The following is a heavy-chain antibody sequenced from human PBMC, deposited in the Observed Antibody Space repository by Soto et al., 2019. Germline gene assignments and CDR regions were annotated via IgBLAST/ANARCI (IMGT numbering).Heavy chain of an antibody. D-gene: IGHD3-16*01. J-gene: IGHJ4*02. CDR2: TSYDGSNN. V-gene: IGHV3-33*05. CDR1: GFTFRSYV. Sequence: QVQLVESGGGVVQPGTSLRLSCVGSGFTFRSYVIHWVHQAPGKGLEWVALTSYDGSNNFYGDSVKGRFTISRHNSRNTVELQMDSLRFEDTALYYGARWGTTGGLDVWGQGTLVSVSS. CDR3: ARWGTTGGLDV.